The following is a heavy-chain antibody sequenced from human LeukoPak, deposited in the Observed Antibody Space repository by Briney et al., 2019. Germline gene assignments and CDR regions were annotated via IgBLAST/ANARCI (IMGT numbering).Heavy chain of an antibody. CDR2: INPNSGGT. J-gene: IGHJ4*02. CDR3: AADTYYYDSSGYSFDY. CDR1: GYTFTGYY. Sequence: ASVKVSCKASGYTFTGYYMHWVRQAPGQGLEWMGWINPNSGGTNYAQKFQGRVTMTRDTSISTAYMELSRLRSDDTAVYYCAADTYYYDSSGYSFDYWGQGTLVTVSS. V-gene: IGHV1-2*02. D-gene: IGHD3-22*01.